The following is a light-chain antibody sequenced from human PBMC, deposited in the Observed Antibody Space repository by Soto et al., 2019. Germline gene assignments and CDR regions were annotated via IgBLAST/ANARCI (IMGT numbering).Light chain of an antibody. V-gene: IGKV1-5*03. CDR2: KAS. CDR3: QQYNYYPLT. Sequence: DIQMTQSPSTLSASVGDRVIITCRASQSISTWLAWYQQKPGKAPNLLIYKASTLESGVPSRFSGSGSATEFTLTISSLQPDDFATYYCQQYNYYPLTFGQGTKVEIK. CDR1: QSISTW. J-gene: IGKJ1*01.